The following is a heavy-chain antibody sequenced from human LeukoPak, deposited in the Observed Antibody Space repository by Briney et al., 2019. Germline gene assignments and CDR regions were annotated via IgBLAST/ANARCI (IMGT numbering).Heavy chain of an antibody. CDR2: INHSGST. CDR3: ARGRWYGYYYGSGSYPEYFQH. Sequence: PSETLSLTCAVYGGSFSGYYWSWIRQPPGKGLEWIGEINHSGSTNYNPSLKSRVTISVDTSKNQFSLKLSSVTAADTAVYYCARGRWYGYYYGSGSYPEYFQHWGQGTLVTVSS. D-gene: IGHD3-10*01. J-gene: IGHJ1*01. CDR1: GGSFSGYY. V-gene: IGHV4-34*01.